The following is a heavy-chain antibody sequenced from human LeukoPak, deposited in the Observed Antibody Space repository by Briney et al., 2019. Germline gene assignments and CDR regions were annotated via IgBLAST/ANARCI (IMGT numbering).Heavy chain of an antibody. V-gene: IGHV3-23*01. J-gene: IGHJ4*02. CDR3: AKDMGYCTNGVCYGYFDY. Sequence: GGSLRLSCAASGFTFSSYAMSWVRQAPGKGLERVSAISGSGGSTYYADSVKGRFTISRDNSKNTLYLQMNSLRAEDTAVYYCAKDMGYCTNGVCYGYFDYWGQGTLVTVSS. CDR1: GFTFSSYA. CDR2: ISGSGGST. D-gene: IGHD2-8*01.